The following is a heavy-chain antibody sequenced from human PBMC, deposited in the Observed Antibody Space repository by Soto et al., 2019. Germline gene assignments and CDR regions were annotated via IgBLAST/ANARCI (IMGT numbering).Heavy chain of an antibody. D-gene: IGHD2-15*01. J-gene: IGHJ2*01. Sequence: EVQLLESGGGLVQPGGSLRLSCAASGFTFSSYAMSWVRQAPGKGLEWVSAISGSGDSTYYADSVKGRFTISRDNSKNTLYLQMNSLRAEATAVYYCAKDPRAAPNYWYFDLWGRGTLVTVSS. CDR3: AKDPRAAPNYWYFDL. CDR1: GFTFSSYA. V-gene: IGHV3-23*01. CDR2: ISGSGDST.